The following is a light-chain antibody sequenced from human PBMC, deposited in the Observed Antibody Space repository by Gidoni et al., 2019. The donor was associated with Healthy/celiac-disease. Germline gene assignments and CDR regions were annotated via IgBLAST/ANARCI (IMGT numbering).Light chain of an antibody. CDR1: SGAVGGYNY. Sequence: QSPLTQPAPVPGSPGRSLTISCPGTSGAVGGYNYVSWYQQHPGKAPKLMIYEVSNRPSGVSNRFSGSKSGNTASLTISGLQAEDEADYYCSSYTSSSTLVVFGGGTKLTVL. CDR3: SSYTSSSTLVV. J-gene: IGLJ2*01. CDR2: EVS. V-gene: IGLV2-14*01.